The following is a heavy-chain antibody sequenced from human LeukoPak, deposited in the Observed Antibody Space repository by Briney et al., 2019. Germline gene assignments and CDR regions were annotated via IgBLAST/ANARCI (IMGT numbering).Heavy chain of an antibody. D-gene: IGHD6-19*01. CDR2: IKAKTEGGTT. J-gene: IGHJ4*02. Sequence: GGSLRRSCAASGIPFTSVWMSWVRQAPGKGLEWVGRIKAKTEGGTTDYAAPVKGRFTISRDDSRNTLYLEMNSLKTEDTAVYYCASHSSYWLLGYWGQGTLVTVSS. CDR1: GIPFTSVW. V-gene: IGHV3-15*01. CDR3: ASHSSYWLLGY.